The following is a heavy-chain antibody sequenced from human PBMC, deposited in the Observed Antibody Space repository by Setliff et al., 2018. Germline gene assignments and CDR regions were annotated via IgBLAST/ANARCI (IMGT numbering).Heavy chain of an antibody. CDR1: GYSFAKHA. V-gene: IGHV1-3*01. J-gene: IGHJ3*02. D-gene: IGHD2-2*01. Sequence: GASVKVSCKASGYSFAKHALHWVRQAPGQRLEWMGWINAGNGNTKCSQNFQGRVTITRDTSASTAYVELSSLRSEDTAVYYCAREVLPLVREEAFYIWGQGTMVTVS. CDR3: AREVLPLVREEAFYI. CDR2: INAGNGNT.